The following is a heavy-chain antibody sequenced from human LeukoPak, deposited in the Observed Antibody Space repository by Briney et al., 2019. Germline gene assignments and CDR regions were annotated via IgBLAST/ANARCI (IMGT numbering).Heavy chain of an antibody. Sequence: SETLSLTCGVFGVSLSDDYLSWIRQPPGKGLEWIGEINHRGTTNYHPSLRSRVTISVDTYKNQFSLNLTSVSAAHTSMYYCARVPGRRYLQHIFDSWGQGTLVTVSS. CDR3: ARVPGRRYLQHIFDS. J-gene: IGHJ4*02. CDR2: INHRGTT. CDR1: GVSLSDDY. D-gene: IGHD2-21*01. V-gene: IGHV4-34*01.